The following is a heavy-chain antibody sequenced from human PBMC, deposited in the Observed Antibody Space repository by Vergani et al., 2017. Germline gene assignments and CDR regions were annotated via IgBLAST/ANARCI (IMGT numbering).Heavy chain of an antibody. CDR3: ARDGSMVRGVILKGAYYGMDV. Sequence: EVQLVESGGGLVKPGGSLRLSCAASGFTFSSYSMNWVRQAPGKGLEWVSSISSSSSYIYYADSVKGRFTSSRDNAKNSLYLQMNSLRAEDTAVYYCARDGSMVRGVILKGAYYGMDVWGQGTTVTVSS. CDR2: ISSSSSYI. CDR1: GFTFSSYS. D-gene: IGHD3-10*01. J-gene: IGHJ6*02. V-gene: IGHV3-21*01.